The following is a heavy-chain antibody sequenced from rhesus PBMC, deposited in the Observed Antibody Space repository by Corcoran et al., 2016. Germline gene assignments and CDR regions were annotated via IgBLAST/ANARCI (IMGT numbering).Heavy chain of an antibody. D-gene: IGHD6-31*01. J-gene: IGHJ1*01. Sequence: QLQLQESGPGLVKPSETLSVTCAVSGGSISSSYWSWIRQAPGKGLEWIGFIYGTGGSTNYNPSLKSRVTLSVDTSKYQLSLKLSSVTTADTAVYYCARSGWYQGAFDFWGQGALVTVSS. V-gene: IGHV4-169*01. CDR1: GGSISSSY. CDR3: ARSGWYQGAFDF. CDR2: IYGTGGST.